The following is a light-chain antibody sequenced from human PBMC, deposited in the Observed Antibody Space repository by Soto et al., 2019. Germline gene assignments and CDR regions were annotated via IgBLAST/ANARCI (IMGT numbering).Light chain of an antibody. CDR2: AAS. Sequence: DIQMTQSPSSLSASVGDRVTITCRASQSISSYLNWYQQKPGKAPKLLIYAASRLQSVVPSRFSGSESGTDFTLTISSLQPEDFATYYCQQSYSTPLAFGPGTKVDIK. CDR3: QQSYSTPLA. V-gene: IGKV1-39*01. CDR1: QSISSY. J-gene: IGKJ3*01.